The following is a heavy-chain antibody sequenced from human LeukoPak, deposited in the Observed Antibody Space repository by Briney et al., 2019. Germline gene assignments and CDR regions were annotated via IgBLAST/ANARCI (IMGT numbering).Heavy chain of an antibody. CDR3: ARDGGGIAAAGLDY. V-gene: IGHV1-69*04. CDR1: GGTFSSYA. D-gene: IGHD6-13*01. Sequence: SVKVSCKASGGTFSSYAISWVRQAPGQGLEWMGRIIPILGIANYAQKFQGRVTITADKSTSTAYMELRSLRSDDTAVYYCARDGGGIAAAGLDYWGQGTLATVSS. J-gene: IGHJ4*02. CDR2: IIPILGIA.